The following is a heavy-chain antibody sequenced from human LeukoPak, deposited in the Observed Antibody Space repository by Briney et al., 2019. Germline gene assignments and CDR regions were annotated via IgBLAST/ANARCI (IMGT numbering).Heavy chain of an antibody. V-gene: IGHV1-69*04. D-gene: IGHD2-15*01. CDR3: ARVDRVVAAADY. J-gene: IGHJ4*02. CDR2: IIPILGIA. Sequence: SVKVSCKASGGTFSSYAISWVRQAPGQGLEWMGRIIPILGIANYAQKFQGRVTITADKSTSTAYMELSSLRSEDMAVYYCARVDRVVAAADYWGQGTLVTVSS. CDR1: GGTFSSYA.